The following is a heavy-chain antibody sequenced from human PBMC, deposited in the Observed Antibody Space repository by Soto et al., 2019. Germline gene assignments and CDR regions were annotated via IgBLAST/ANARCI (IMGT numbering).Heavy chain of an antibody. CDR2: IYHSGST. CDR3: ARSLAAALVKFDP. CDR1: GGSISSSNW. D-gene: IGHD6-13*01. Sequence: PSETLSLTCAVSGGSISSSNWCSWVRQPPGKGLEWIGEIYHSGSTNYNPSLKSRVTISVDKSKNQFSLKLSSVTAADTAVYYCARSLAAALVKFDPWGQGTLVTVSS. J-gene: IGHJ5*02. V-gene: IGHV4-4*02.